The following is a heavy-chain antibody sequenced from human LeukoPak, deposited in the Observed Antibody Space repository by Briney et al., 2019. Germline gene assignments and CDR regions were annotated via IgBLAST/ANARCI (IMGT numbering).Heavy chain of an antibody. CDR3: ARKVLYYYDSSGYYRHGNWFDP. CDR2: INHSGST. J-gene: IGHJ5*02. CDR1: GGSFSGYY. Sequence: PSETLSLTCAVYGGSFSGYYWSWIRQPPGKGLEWIGEINHSGSTNYNPSLKSRVTISVDTSKNQFSLKLSSVTAADTAVYYCARKVLYYYDSSGYYRHGNWFDPWGQGTLVTVSS. D-gene: IGHD3-22*01. V-gene: IGHV4-34*01.